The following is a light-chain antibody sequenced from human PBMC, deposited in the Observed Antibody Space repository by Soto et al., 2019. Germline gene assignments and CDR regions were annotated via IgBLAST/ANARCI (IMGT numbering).Light chain of an antibody. J-gene: IGKJ1*01. CDR3: QQYNNWPQT. V-gene: IGKV3-15*01. Sequence: EILMTQSPATVSVSPGERATLSCRASQSVSSNLAWYQQKPGQAPRLLINGASTRATGIPARFSGSGSGTEFTPTISSLQSEDFAVYYCQQYNNWPQTFGQGTKVDIK. CDR2: GAS. CDR1: QSVSSN.